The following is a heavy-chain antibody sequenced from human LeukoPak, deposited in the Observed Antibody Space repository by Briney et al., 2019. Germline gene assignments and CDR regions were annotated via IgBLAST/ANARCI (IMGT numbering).Heavy chain of an antibody. Sequence: SETLSLTCTVSGGSIRTFFWSWIRQPPGRGLEWIGFISDTGSTNTSPSLRSRVTLSMDTSKNRLSLKLTSLTAADTATYYCARDEEGYKVWGRGTLVTVSS. D-gene: IGHD5-24*01. V-gene: IGHV4-59*01. CDR3: ARDEEGYKV. CDR2: ISDTGST. CDR1: GGSIRTFF. J-gene: IGHJ4*02.